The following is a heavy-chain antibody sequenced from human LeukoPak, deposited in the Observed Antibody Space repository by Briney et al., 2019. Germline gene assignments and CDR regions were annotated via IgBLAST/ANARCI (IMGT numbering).Heavy chain of an antibody. J-gene: IGHJ4*02. D-gene: IGHD6-19*01. Sequence: SVKVSCKASGGTFSSYAISWVRQAPGQGLEWMGRIIPIFGTANYAQKFQGRVTITTDESTSTAYMELSSLRFEDTAVYYCARDRSSGWYSDYWGQGTLVTVSS. CDR1: GGTFSSYA. CDR2: IIPIFGTA. CDR3: ARDRSSGWYSDY. V-gene: IGHV1-69*05.